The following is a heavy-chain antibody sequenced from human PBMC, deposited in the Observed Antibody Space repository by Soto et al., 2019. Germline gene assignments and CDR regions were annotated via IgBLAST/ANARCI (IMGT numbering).Heavy chain of an antibody. Sequence: EVQLLESGGGLVQPGGSLRLSCFASGFTFDNYAMSWVRQAPGKGLEWVSTIRGSGDVTYSADSVKGRFTVSRDNSKNTLYLQMYSLRAEDTAVYYCVKGAAPTYYYYMDVWGKGTTVTVSS. V-gene: IGHV3-23*01. J-gene: IGHJ6*03. CDR3: VKGAAPTYYYYMDV. CDR2: IRGSGDVT. D-gene: IGHD6-25*01. CDR1: GFTFDNYA.